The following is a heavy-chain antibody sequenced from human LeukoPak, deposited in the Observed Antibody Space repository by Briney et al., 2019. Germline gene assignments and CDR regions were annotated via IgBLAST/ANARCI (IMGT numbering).Heavy chain of an antibody. J-gene: IGHJ3*02. CDR1: GFTFSNYG. V-gene: IGHV3-33*01. D-gene: IGHD6-19*01. CDR3: ARGWRSSVYASAFEI. Sequence: GTPLRLSCVASGFTFSNYGMHWVRQAPGKGLEWVAVIWYDGNNENYADSVKGRITISRDNAKNTLYLQMNSLRAEDTAVYYCARGWRSSVYASAFEIWGQGTMVTVSS. CDR2: IWYDGNNE.